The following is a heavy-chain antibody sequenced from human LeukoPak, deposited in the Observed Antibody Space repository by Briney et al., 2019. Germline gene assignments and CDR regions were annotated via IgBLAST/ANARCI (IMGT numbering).Heavy chain of an antibody. CDR1: GYTFTSYG. Sequence: ASVKVSCKASGYTFTSYGISWVRQAPGQGLEWMGWISAYNGNTNYAQKLQGRVTMTTDTSTSTAYMELRSLRSDDTAVYYCARDLSSVIVGATTEAFDIWGQGTMVTVSS. CDR2: ISAYNGNT. CDR3: ARDLSSVIVGATTEAFDI. V-gene: IGHV1-18*01. D-gene: IGHD1-26*01. J-gene: IGHJ3*02.